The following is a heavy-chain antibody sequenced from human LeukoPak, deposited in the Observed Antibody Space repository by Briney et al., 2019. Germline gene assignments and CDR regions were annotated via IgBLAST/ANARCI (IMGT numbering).Heavy chain of an antibody. CDR1: GGSFSGYY. D-gene: IGHD1-26*01. Sequence: PSETLSLTCAVYGGSFSGYYWSWIRQPPGKGLEWIGEINHRGSTNYNPSLKSRVTISVDTSKNQFSLKLSSVTAADTAVYYCARGGESVSFDYWGQGTLVTVSS. CDR2: INHRGST. CDR3: ARGGESVSFDY. J-gene: IGHJ4*02. V-gene: IGHV4-34*01.